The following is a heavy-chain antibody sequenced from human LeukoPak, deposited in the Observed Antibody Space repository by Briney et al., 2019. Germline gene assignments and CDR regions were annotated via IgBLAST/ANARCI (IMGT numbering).Heavy chain of an antibody. J-gene: IGHJ4*02. Sequence: SETLSLTCAVYGGSFSGYYWSWIRQPPGKGLEWIGEINHSGSTNYNPSLKSRVTISVDTSKNHFSLRLNSVTAADTAVYYCAREPAYSSSWYYFDYWGQGTLVTVSS. V-gene: IGHV4-34*01. CDR3: AREPAYSSSWYYFDY. D-gene: IGHD6-13*01. CDR2: INHSGST. CDR1: GGSFSGYY.